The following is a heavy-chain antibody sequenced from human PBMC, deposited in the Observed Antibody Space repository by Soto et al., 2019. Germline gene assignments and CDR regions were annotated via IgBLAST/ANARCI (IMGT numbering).Heavy chain of an antibody. V-gene: IGHV3-15*07. CDR1: GFTFTYAW. Sequence: EVQLVESGGGLVQPGGSLRLSCAASGFTFTYAWMIWVRQAPGKGLEWVVRIKTRGEGGTTDYAAPVKGRFSVSRDDSRNMLYLQMNSLQTEDTAIYYCTADIASTIANWFFDHWGQGTLVTVSS. CDR2: IKTRGEGGTT. D-gene: IGHD5-12*01. CDR3: TADIASTIANWFFDH. J-gene: IGHJ4*02.